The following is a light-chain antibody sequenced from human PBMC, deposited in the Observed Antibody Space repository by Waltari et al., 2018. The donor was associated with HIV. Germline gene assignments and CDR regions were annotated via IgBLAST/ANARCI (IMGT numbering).Light chain of an antibody. CDR1: QGISST. CDR3: QQLNSLLT. V-gene: IGKV1-9*01. CDR2: AAS. Sequence: DIQLTQSPSFLPASVGDRVTITCRASQGISSTLACYQQKPGKAPKLLIYAASTLQSGVPSMFSGSGSGTEFTLTISSLQPEDFATYYCQQLNSLLTFGGGTKVEIK. J-gene: IGKJ4*01.